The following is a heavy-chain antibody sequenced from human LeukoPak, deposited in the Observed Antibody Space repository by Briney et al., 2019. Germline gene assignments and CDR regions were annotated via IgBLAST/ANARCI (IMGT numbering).Heavy chain of an antibody. CDR2: IYSGGNT. CDR3: ARHIAVAGTDY. D-gene: IGHD6-19*01. Sequence: GGSLRLSCAASGFTLNNYGMSWVRQAPGKGLEWVSIIYSGGNTYYADSVKGRFSVSRDNSENTLYLQMNSLRAEDTAVYYCARHIAVAGTDYWGQGTLVTVSS. V-gene: IGHV3-66*04. CDR1: GFTLNNYG. J-gene: IGHJ4*02.